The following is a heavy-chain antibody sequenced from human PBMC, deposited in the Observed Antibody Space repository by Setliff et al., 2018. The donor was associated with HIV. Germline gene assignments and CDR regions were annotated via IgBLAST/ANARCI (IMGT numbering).Heavy chain of an antibody. CDR1: GGSIRSSTYY. CDR3: ARGLSSGWYGYWYFDL. J-gene: IGHJ2*01. D-gene: IGHD6-19*01. CDR2: VYYGWST. Sequence: SETLSLTCTVSGGSIRSSTYYWGWIRQPPGKGLEWIGTVYYGWSTYYNPSLKSRITISVDTSKNQFSLKLSSVTAADTAVYYCARGLSSGWYGYWYFDLWGRGTLVTVSS. V-gene: IGHV4-39*07.